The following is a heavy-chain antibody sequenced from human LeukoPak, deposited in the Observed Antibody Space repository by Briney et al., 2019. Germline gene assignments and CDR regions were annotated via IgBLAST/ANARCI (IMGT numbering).Heavy chain of an antibody. D-gene: IGHD2-21*01. CDR2: INHSGST. J-gene: IGHJ4*02. CDR3: ARAPHIVVVLYGNCFDY. Sequence: SETLSLTCAVYGGSFSGYYWSWIRQPPGKGLEWIGEINHSGSTNYSPSLKSRVTISVDTSKNQFSLKLSSVTAADTAVYYCARAPHIVVVLYGNCFDYWGQGTLVTVSS. V-gene: IGHV4-34*01. CDR1: GGSFSGYY.